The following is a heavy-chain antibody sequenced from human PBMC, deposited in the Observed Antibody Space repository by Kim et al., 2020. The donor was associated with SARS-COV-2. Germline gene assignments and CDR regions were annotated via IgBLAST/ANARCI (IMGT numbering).Heavy chain of an antibody. D-gene: IGHD5-12*01. Sequence: ASVKVSCKVSGYTLTELSMHWVRQAPGKGLEWMGGFDPEDGETIYAQKFQGRVTMTEDTSTDTAYMELSSLRSEDTAVYYCATTPTILPPYGMDVWGQGTTVTVSS. CDR2: FDPEDGET. CDR3: ATTPTILPPYGMDV. V-gene: IGHV1-24*01. J-gene: IGHJ6*02. CDR1: GYTLTELS.